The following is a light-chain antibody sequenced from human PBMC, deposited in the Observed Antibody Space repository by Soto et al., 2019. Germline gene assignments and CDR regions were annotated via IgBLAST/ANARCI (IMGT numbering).Light chain of an antibody. CDR2: RNN. J-gene: IGLJ1*01. V-gene: IGLV1-44*01. CDR1: SSNIGSNT. Sequence: QSVLTQPPSASGTPGQRVTGSCSGSSSNIGSNTVNWYQQLPGTAPKLLIYRNNQRPSGVPDRFSGSKSGTSASLAISGLQSEDEADYYCAAWDDSLNGYDVFGTGTKVTLL. CDR3: AAWDDSLNGYDV.